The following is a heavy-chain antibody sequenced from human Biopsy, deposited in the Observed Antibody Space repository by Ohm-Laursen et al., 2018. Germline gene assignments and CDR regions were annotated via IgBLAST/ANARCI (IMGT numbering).Heavy chain of an antibody. CDR2: INADNGRT. CDR3: ALGGGVGNHIVYAKSGLDV. D-gene: IGHD2-8*01. Sequence: SVKVSCKATGDTFIRFGINWVRQVPGQGLEWMGWINADNGRTNWAAKLQGRLSMTRITSASTAYMELTRLRSEDTAVYYCALGGGVGNHIVYAKSGLDVWGQGTTVTVSS. V-gene: IGHV1-8*01. J-gene: IGHJ6*01. CDR1: GDTFIRFG.